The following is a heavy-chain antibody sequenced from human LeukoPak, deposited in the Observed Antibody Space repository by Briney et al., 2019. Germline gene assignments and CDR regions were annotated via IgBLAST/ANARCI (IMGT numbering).Heavy chain of an antibody. V-gene: IGHV3-11*01. CDR2: ISSSGSTI. CDR1: GFTFSDYY. CDR3: ARVRSTVVTRPFDY. J-gene: IGHJ4*02. Sequence: QPGGPLRLSCAASGFTFSDYYMSWIRQAPGKGLEWVSYISSSGSTIYYADSVKGRFTISRDNAKNSLYLQMNSLRAEDTAVYYCARVRSTVVTRPFDYWGQGTLVTVSS. D-gene: IGHD4-23*01.